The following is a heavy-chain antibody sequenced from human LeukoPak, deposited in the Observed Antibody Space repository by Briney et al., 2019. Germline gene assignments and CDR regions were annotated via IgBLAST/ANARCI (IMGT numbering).Heavy chain of an antibody. D-gene: IGHD2-2*02. CDR1: GGSISSGGYS. Sequence: SGTLSLTCAVSGGSISSGGYSWSWIRQPPGKGLEWIGYIYHSGSTYYNPSLKSRVTISVDRSKNQFSLKLSSVTAADTAVYYCARVRYCSSTSCYRRDAYFDYWGQGTLVTVSS. CDR3: ARVRYCSSTSCYRRDAYFDY. CDR2: IYHSGST. V-gene: IGHV4-30-2*01. J-gene: IGHJ4*02.